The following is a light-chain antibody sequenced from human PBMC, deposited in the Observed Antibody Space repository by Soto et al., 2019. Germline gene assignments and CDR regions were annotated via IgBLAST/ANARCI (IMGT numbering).Light chain of an antibody. Sequence: IVLTQSPATLSLSPGERATLSCRASQSVSSSYLAWYQQKPGQAPRLLIYGASSRATGIPDRFSGSGSGTDFTLTISRLEPEDFAVYICQQYGTSPRTFAQGTRLE. J-gene: IGKJ5*01. CDR2: GAS. V-gene: IGKV3-20*01. CDR1: QSVSSSY. CDR3: QQYGTSPRT.